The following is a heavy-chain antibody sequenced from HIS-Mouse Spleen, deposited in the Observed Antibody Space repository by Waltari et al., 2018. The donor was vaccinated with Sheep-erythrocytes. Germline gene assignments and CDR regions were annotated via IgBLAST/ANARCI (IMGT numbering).Heavy chain of an antibody. D-gene: IGHD1-26*01. J-gene: IGHJ4*02. CDR2: ISYDGSNK. V-gene: IGHV3-30*18. CDR3: AKPVGATTAFDY. CDR1: GFTFSSYG. Sequence: QVQLVESGGGVVQPGRSLRLSCAASGFTFSSYGMHWVRQPPGKRLELVAVISYDGSNKYYADSVKGRFTISRDNSKNTLYLQMNSLRAEDTAVYYCAKPVGATTAFDYWGQGTLVTVSS.